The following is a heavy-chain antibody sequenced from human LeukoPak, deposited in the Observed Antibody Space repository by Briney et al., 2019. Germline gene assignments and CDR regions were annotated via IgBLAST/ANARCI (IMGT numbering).Heavy chain of an antibody. CDR3: ARDRVRGNSNPYFDY. V-gene: IGHV4-61*08. CDR2: IYYSGST. CDR1: GGSISSGDYY. J-gene: IGHJ4*02. D-gene: IGHD4-11*01. Sequence: SETLSLTCTVSGGSISSGDYYWSWIRQPPGKGLEWIGYIYYSGSTNYNPSLKSRVTISVDTSKNQFSLKLSSVTAADTAVYYCARDRVRGNSNPYFDYWGQGTLVTVSS.